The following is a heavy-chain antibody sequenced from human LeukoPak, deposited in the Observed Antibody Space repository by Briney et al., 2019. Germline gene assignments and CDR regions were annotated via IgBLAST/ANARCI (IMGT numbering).Heavy chain of an antibody. D-gene: IGHD2-8*01. V-gene: IGHV3-23*01. Sequence: GGSLRLSCAASGFTFSSYAMSWVRQAPGKGLEWVSAISGSGGSTYYADSVKGRFTIYRDNSKNTLYLQMNSLRAEDTAVYYCAKDAYCTNGVCYAGESYYFDYWGQGTLVTVSS. J-gene: IGHJ4*02. CDR1: GFTFSSYA. CDR2: ISGSGGST. CDR3: AKDAYCTNGVCYAGESYYFDY.